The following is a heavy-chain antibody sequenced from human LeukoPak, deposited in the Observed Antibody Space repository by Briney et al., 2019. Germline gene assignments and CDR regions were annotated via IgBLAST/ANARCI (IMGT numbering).Heavy chain of an antibody. CDR2: INPSGGST. Sequence: ASVKVSCKASGYTFTSYDINWVRQATGQGLEWMGIINPSGGSTSYAQKFQGRVTMTRDMSISTAYMELSRLRSDDTAVYYCARGSWEKGLDYWGQGTLVTVSS. V-gene: IGHV1-46*01. CDR3: ARGSWEKGLDY. D-gene: IGHD1-26*01. CDR1: GYTFTSYD. J-gene: IGHJ4*02.